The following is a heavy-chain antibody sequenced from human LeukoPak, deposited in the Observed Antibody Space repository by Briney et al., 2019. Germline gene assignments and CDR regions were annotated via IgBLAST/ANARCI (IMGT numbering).Heavy chain of an antibody. CDR2: ISGGAGGT. V-gene: IGHV3-23*01. Sequence: LPGGSLRLSCAVSGITLSNYGMSWVRQAPGKGLERVAGISGGAGGTTYADSVKGRFTISRDNSKNTLYLQMNSLRAEDTAGYYCAKDLVGGATPDYWGQGTTVIVSS. D-gene: IGHD1-26*01. J-gene: IGHJ4*03. CDR1: GITLSNYG. CDR3: AKDLVGGATPDY.